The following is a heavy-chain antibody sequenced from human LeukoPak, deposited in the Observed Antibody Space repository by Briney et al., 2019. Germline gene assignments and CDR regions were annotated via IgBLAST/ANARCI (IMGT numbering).Heavy chain of an antibody. CDR2: IYYSGST. J-gene: IGHJ4*02. CDR3: ARGYGDYSRDY. V-gene: IGHV4-59*08. Sequence: SETLSLTCTVSGGSISSYYWSWIRQPPGKGLEWIGYIYYSGSTNYNPSLKSRVTISVDTSKNQFSLKLSSVTAADTAVYYCARGYGDYSRDYWGQGTLVTVSS. CDR1: GGSISSYY. D-gene: IGHD4-17*01.